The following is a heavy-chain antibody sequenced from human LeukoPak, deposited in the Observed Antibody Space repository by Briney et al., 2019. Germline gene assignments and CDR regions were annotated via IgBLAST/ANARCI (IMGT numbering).Heavy chain of an antibody. Sequence: PSETLSLTCTVSGGSISSGGYYWSWIRQPPGKGLEWIGYIYHSGSTYYNPSLKSRVTISVDRSKNQFSLKLSSVTAADTAVYYCARYSNTAMAPDAFDIWGQGTMVTVSS. CDR2: IYHSGST. J-gene: IGHJ3*02. CDR3: ARYSNTAMAPDAFDI. CDR1: GGSISSGGYY. V-gene: IGHV4-30-2*01. D-gene: IGHD5-18*01.